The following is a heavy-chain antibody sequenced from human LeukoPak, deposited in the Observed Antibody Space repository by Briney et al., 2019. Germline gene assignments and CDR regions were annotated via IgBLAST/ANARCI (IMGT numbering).Heavy chain of an antibody. CDR2: IYHSGNT. Sequence: PSETLSLTCNVSGYSINTAYYWGWIRQPPWKGLEWIGHIYHSGNTYYNPSLKSRVTISVDTSKNQFSLSLSSVTAADTAVYYCAREEDRSGDWGQGTLVTVTS. V-gene: IGHV4-38-2*02. D-gene: IGHD3-22*01. CDR3: AREEDRSGD. CDR1: GYSINTAYY. J-gene: IGHJ4*02.